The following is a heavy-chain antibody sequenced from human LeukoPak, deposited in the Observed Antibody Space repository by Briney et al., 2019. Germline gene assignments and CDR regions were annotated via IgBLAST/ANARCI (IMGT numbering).Heavy chain of an antibody. Sequence: SVKVTCKASGGTFSSYAISWVRQAPGQGLEWMGGIIPIFGTANYAQKFQGRVTITADESTSTAYMELSSLRSEDTAVYYCARGSQNLWFGEFHPTRPRKYYYYGMDVWGKGTTVTVSS. D-gene: IGHD3-10*01. CDR2: IIPIFGTA. CDR3: ARGSQNLWFGEFHPTRPRKYYYYGMDV. CDR1: GGTFSSYA. J-gene: IGHJ6*04. V-gene: IGHV1-69*13.